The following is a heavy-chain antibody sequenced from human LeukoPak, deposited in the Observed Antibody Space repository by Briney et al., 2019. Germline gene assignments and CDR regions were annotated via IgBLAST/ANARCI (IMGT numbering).Heavy chain of an antibody. V-gene: IGHV3-48*03. Sequence: GGSLRLSCAASGFTFSSYEMNWVRQAPGKGLEWVSYISSSGSTIYYADSVKGRFTISRDNAKNSLYLQMNSLRAEDTAVYYCACPCGVTTTGYYYGMDVWGKGTTVTVSS. J-gene: IGHJ6*04. CDR2: ISSSGSTI. D-gene: IGHD4-17*01. CDR3: ACPCGVTTTGYYYGMDV. CDR1: GFTFSSYE.